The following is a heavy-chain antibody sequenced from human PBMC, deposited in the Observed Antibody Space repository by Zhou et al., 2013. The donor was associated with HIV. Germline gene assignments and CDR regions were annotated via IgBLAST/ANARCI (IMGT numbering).Heavy chain of an antibody. V-gene: IGHV1-69*05. CDR2: IIPIFRRA. CDR1: GGAFSSYG. J-gene: IGHJ5*02. Sequence: QVQLVQSGAEVKTPGSSVKVSCKASGGAFSSYGFSWVRQVPGQGLEWMGGIIPIFRRANYPQKFQGRVTFTTDESTSTAYMDLSGLTSEDTAIYYCAIKGTENRGWFDPWGQGTLVTVSS. D-gene: IGHD1-1*01. CDR3: AIKGTENRGWFDP.